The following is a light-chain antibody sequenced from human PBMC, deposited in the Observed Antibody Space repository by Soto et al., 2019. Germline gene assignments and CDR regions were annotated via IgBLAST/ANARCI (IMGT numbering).Light chain of an antibody. CDR2: AAS. V-gene: IGKV1-39*01. J-gene: IGKJ3*01. Sequence: DIQMTQFPSSLSASVGGRVTITCRASQSISYYLNWYQQRPGKAPNLLIYAASNLQSGVPSRFSGSGSGTDFTPTINSLQPEDFATYFCQQSFNAPFTFGPGTKV. CDR3: QQSFNAPFT. CDR1: QSISYY.